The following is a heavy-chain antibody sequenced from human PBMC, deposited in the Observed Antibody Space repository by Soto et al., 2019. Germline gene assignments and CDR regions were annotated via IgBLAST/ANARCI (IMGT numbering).Heavy chain of an antibody. CDR2: IYHTGRT. CDR3: ARTDAYNSSFFDS. V-gene: IGHV4-31*03. Sequence: QVQLQEMGPGLVKPSQTLTITCTVSGDSVNSAYWSWIRQLPGKGLEWMGNIYHTGRTFYNPSLKSRLAISIDTSKPLFSLKLRSVTASDPAVYYCARTDAYNSSFFDSWGQGTVVTVSS. CDR1: GDSVNSAY. D-gene: IGHD6-6*01. J-gene: IGHJ4*02.